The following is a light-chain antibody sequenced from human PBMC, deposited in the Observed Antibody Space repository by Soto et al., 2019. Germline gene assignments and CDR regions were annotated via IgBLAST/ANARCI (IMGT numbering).Light chain of an antibody. Sequence: QSVLTQPPSASGTPGQRVTISCSGSSSNIGSETVNWYQQVPGTAPKLLIYANNQRPSGVPDRFSVSKSGTSASLAIGGLQSEDDADYYCAEWDDSLKGWVFGGGTKLTVL. CDR3: AEWDDSLKGWV. J-gene: IGLJ3*02. CDR2: ANN. CDR1: SSNIGSET. V-gene: IGLV1-44*01.